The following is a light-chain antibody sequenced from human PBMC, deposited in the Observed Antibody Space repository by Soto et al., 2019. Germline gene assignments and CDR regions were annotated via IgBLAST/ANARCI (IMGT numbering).Light chain of an antibody. J-gene: IGLJ2*01. CDR3: SSYTGSSTLVV. Sequence: QSALTQPASVSGSPGQSINISCTGTSSDVGVYNYVSWYQQHPGKAPKLMIQDVSNRPSGVSNRFSGSKSGNTASLTISGLQAEDEADYYCSSYTGSSTLVVFGGGTKVTVL. CDR1: SSDVGVYNY. V-gene: IGLV2-14*03. CDR2: DVS.